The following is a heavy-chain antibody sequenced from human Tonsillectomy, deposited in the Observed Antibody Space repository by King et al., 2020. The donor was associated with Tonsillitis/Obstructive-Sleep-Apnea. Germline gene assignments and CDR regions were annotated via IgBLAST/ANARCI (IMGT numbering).Heavy chain of an antibody. CDR1: GGTFSSYA. J-gene: IGHJ4*02. Sequence: QLVQSGAEVKKPGSSVKVSCKASGGTFSSYAISWVRQAPGQGLEWMGGIIPIFGTANYAQKFQGRVTITADESTSTACMELSSLRSEDTAVYYCARAAIAYCGGDCYPFDYWGQGTLVTVSS. D-gene: IGHD2-21*01. CDR2: IIPIFGTA. CDR3: ARAAIAYCGGDCYPFDY. V-gene: IGHV1-69*01.